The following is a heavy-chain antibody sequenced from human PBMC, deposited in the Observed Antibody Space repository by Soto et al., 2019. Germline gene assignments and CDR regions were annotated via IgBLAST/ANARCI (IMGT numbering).Heavy chain of an antibody. D-gene: IGHD6-19*01. CDR2: INHSGST. CDR3: ARWVSGWYYFDY. J-gene: IGHJ4*02. V-gene: IGHV4-34*01. Sequence: QVQLQQWGAGLLKPSETLSLTCAVYGGSFSGYYWSWIRQPPGKGLEWIGEINHSGSTNYNPSLKSRVTISVDTSKNQFSLKLSSVTAADTAVYYCARWVSGWYYFDYWGQGTLVTVSS. CDR1: GGSFSGYY.